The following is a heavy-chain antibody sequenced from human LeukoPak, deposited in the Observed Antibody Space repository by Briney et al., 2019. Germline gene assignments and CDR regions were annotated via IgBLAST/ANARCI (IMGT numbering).Heavy chain of an antibody. J-gene: IGHJ5*02. D-gene: IGHD2-15*01. Sequence: SVKVSCKASGGTFISYAISWVRQAPGQGLEWMGRIIPIFGIANYAQKFQGRVTITADKSTSTAYMELSSLRSEDTAVYYCASGGGYCSGGSCYGSNWFDPWGQGTLVTVSS. CDR1: GGTFISYA. CDR3: ASGGGYCSGGSCYGSNWFDP. V-gene: IGHV1-69*04. CDR2: IIPIFGIA.